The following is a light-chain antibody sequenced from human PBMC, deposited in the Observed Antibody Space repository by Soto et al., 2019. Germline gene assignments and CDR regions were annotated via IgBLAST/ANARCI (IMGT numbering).Light chain of an antibody. V-gene: IGKV1-5*03. Sequence: DIQMTQFPSTLSASIGDRVTITCRASQSLNSWLAWYQQKPGKAPKLLIYKASNLESGVPSRFSGSGSGTEFTLTISSLQPDDYATYYCQQYVDYFTFGGGTKVDIK. CDR3: QQYVDYFT. CDR2: KAS. J-gene: IGKJ4*01. CDR1: QSLNSW.